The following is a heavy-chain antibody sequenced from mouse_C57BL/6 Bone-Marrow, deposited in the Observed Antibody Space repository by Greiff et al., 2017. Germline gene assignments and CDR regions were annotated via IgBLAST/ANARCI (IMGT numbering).Heavy chain of an antibody. J-gene: IGHJ4*01. CDR2: INPSSGYT. D-gene: IGHD2-2*01. Sequence: QVQLQQSGAELARPGASVKMSCKASGYTFTSYTMHWVKQRPGQGLEWIGYINPSSGYTKYTQKFKDKATLTADKASSTAYMQLSSLTSEDSSVDYCARHGSYAMDYWGQGTSVTVSS. V-gene: IGHV1-4*01. CDR1: GYTFTSYT. CDR3: ARHGSYAMDY.